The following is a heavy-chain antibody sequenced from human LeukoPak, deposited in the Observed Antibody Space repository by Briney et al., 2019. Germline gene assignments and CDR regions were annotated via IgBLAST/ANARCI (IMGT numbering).Heavy chain of an antibody. V-gene: IGHV5-51*01. J-gene: IGHJ6*02. CDR3: ARQSGSSSWYRYYGMDV. Sequence: GESLKISCKGSGYSFTSYWIGWVRQVPGKGLEWMGVIYPGDSDTRYSPSFQGQVTISADKSISTAYLQWSSLKASDTAMYYCARQSGSSSWYRYYGMDVWGQGTTVTVSS. CDR2: IYPGDSDT. CDR1: GYSFTSYW. D-gene: IGHD6-13*01.